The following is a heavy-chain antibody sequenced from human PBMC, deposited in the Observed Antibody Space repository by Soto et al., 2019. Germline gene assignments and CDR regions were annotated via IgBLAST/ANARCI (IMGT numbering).Heavy chain of an antibody. CDR1: GFTFSSYA. CDR3: ARDQGVGAALGGAFDI. V-gene: IGHV3-30-3*01. CDR2: ISYDGSNK. Sequence: GGSLRLSCAASGFTFSSYAMHCVRQAPGKGLEWVAVISYDGSNKYYADSVKGRFTISRDNSKNTLYLQMNSLRAEDTAVYYCARDQGVGAALGGAFDIWGQGTMVTVSS. D-gene: IGHD1-26*01. J-gene: IGHJ3*02.